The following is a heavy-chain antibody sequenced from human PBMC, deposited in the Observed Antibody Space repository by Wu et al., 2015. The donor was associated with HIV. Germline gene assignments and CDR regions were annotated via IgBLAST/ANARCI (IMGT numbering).Heavy chain of an antibody. D-gene: IGHD1-26*01. CDR1: GYSFIDNY. CDR3: TKDYGIVGSTLPEYFQH. Sequence: QVQLMQSGAEVKKPGASVKVSCKTSGYSFIDNYIHWVRQAPGQGLEWMGWINPNSGGSKSSQKFQGRVTMTRDTSVSTVYLELTRLKFDDTAIYYCTKDYGIVGSTLPEYFQHWGQGTLVTVSS. V-gene: IGHV1-2*02. J-gene: IGHJ1*01. CDR2: INPNSGGS.